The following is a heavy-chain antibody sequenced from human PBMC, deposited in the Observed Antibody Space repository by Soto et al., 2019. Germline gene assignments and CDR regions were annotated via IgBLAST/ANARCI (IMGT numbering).Heavy chain of an antibody. CDR1: GGSFSGYY. Sequence: SETLSLTCAVYGGSFSGYYWSWIRQPPGKGLEWIGEINHSGSTNYNPSLKSRVTISVDTSKNQFSLKLSSVTAADTAVYYCARGRAVDIVVVVAATLGRDAFDIWGQGTMVT. V-gene: IGHV4-34*01. CDR3: ARGRAVDIVVVVAATLGRDAFDI. J-gene: IGHJ3*02. D-gene: IGHD2-15*01. CDR2: INHSGST.